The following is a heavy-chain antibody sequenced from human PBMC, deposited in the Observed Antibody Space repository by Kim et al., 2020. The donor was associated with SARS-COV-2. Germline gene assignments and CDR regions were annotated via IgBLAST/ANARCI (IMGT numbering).Heavy chain of an antibody. J-gene: IGHJ6*02. V-gene: IGHV7-4-1*02. CDR3: ARVVRYFDWLPQDYYYYGMDV. CDR1: GYTFTSYA. CDR2: INTNTGNP. D-gene: IGHD3-9*01. Sequence: ASVKVSCKASGYTFTSYAMNWVRQAPGQGLEWMGWINTNTGNPTYAQGFTGRFVFSLDTSVSTAYLQISSLKAEDTAVYYCARVVRYFDWLPQDYYYYGMDVWGQGTTVTVSS.